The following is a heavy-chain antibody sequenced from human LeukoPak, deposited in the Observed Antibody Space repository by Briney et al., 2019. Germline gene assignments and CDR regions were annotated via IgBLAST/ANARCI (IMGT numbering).Heavy chain of an antibody. CDR2: IRYHGSDK. D-gene: IGHD2-2*01. CDR3: AKEDCNSASCYQDY. Sequence: PGGSLRLSCAASGFTFSSYGMHWVRQAPGKGLEWVAFIRYHGSDKYYADSVKGRFTISRDNSKNTLYLQMNSLRTDDTAVYYCAKEDCNSASCYQDYWGQGTLVIVSS. J-gene: IGHJ4*02. CDR1: GFTFSSYG. V-gene: IGHV3-30*02.